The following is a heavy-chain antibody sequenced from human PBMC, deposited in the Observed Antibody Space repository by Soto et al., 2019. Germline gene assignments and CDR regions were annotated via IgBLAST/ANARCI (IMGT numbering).Heavy chain of an antibody. Sequence: QVQLVRSGAEVKEPGASVKVSCQGSGYAFSNNEISWVRHVTGQALEWMGWMNPNSGNGGYAQKFQGRVTMTRDTSTSTADMELSSLASDDTAIYYCARLATSGTLNWFDPWGQGTLVTVSS. J-gene: IGHJ5*02. CDR1: GYAFSNNE. V-gene: IGHV1-8*01. CDR2: MNPNSGNG. CDR3: ARLATSGTLNWFDP.